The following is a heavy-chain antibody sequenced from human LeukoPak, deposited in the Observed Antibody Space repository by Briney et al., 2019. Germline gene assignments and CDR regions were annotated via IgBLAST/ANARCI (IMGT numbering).Heavy chain of an antibody. J-gene: IGHJ4*02. V-gene: IGHV1-18*01. Sequence: ASVKVSCKASGYTFTSYGISWVRQAPGQGLEWMGWISAYNGNTNYAQKLQGRVTMTTDTSTSTAYMELRSLRSDDTAVYYCARDTGYDFWSAYYYFPFDYWGQGTLVTVSS. D-gene: IGHD3-3*01. CDR1: GYTFTSYG. CDR2: ISAYNGNT. CDR3: ARDTGYDFWSAYYYFPFDY.